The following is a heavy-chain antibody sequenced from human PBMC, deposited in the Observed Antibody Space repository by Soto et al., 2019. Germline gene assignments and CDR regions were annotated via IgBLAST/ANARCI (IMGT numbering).Heavy chain of an antibody. D-gene: IGHD3-22*01. CDR3: AGGLYYCDRSGLY. J-gene: IGHJ4*02. CDR2: IYYSGST. Sequence: SETLSLTCTVSGGSISSYYWSWIRQPPGKGLEWIGYIYYSGSTNYNPSLKSRVTISLDTSKNQFSLKLSSVTAADTAVYHCAGGLYYCDRSGLYWGQGTLVTVSS. CDR1: GGSISSYY. V-gene: IGHV4-59*08.